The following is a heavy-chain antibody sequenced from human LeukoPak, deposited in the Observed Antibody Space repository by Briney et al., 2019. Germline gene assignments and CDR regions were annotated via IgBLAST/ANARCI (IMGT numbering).Heavy chain of an antibody. CDR1: GGSFSGYY. D-gene: IGHD2-21*02. Sequence: SETLSLTCAVYGGSFSGYYWSWIRQPPGKGLEWIGEINHSGSTNYNPSLKSRVTISVDTSKNQFSLKLSSVTAADTAVYYCASLQVTNGKESWGQGTLVTVSS. V-gene: IGHV4-34*01. J-gene: IGHJ4*02. CDR3: ASLQVTNGKES. CDR2: INHSGST.